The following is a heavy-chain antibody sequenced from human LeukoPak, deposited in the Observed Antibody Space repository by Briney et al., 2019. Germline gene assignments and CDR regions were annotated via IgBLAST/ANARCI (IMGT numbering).Heavy chain of an antibody. V-gene: IGHV3-23*01. J-gene: IGHJ6*02. CDR1: GFPFSSYA. CDR2: TRGDGGTT. Sequence: GGSLRLSCAVSGFPFSSYAMSWVRQAPGKGLEWVSATRGDGGTTDYAAPVKGRFTISRDNAKNTLYLQMNSLRAEDTAVYYCARDQGYYGMDVWGQGTTVTVSS. CDR3: ARDQGYYGMDV.